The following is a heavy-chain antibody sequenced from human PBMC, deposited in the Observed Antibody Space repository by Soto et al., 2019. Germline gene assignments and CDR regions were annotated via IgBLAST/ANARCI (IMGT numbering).Heavy chain of an antibody. CDR1: GGSFSGYY. D-gene: IGHD2-2*01. J-gene: IGHJ4*02. CDR3: ARVGGVVVPAAMPVFDY. V-gene: IGHV4-34*01. Sequence: QVQLQQWGAGLLKPSETLSLTCAVYGGSFSGYYWSWIRQPPGKGLEWIGEINHSGSTNYNPSLKSRVTISVDTSKNQFSLKLSSVTAADTAVYYCARVGGVVVPAAMPVFDYWGQGTLATVSS. CDR2: INHSGST.